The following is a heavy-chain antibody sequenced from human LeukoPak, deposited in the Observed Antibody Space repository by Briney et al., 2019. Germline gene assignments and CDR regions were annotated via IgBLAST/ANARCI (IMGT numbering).Heavy chain of an antibody. V-gene: IGHV4-59*01. J-gene: IGHJ4*02. CDR2: MYYSGST. CDR1: GGSISGYY. D-gene: IGHD2-15*01. CDR3: ARARASYCSGGSCYLFDY. Sequence: PSETLSLTCTVSGGSISGYYWSWIRQPPGKGLEWIGYMYYSGSTKYNPSLKSRVTISVDTSKNQFSLKLSSVTAADTAVYYCARARASYCSGGSCYLFDYWGQGTLVTVSS.